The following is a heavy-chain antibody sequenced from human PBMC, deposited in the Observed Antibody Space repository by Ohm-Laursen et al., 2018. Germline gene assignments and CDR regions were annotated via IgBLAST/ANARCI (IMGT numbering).Heavy chain of an antibody. J-gene: IGHJ2*01. Sequence: SLRLSCAASGFTFSSYGMHWVRQTPGKGLEWVAVISYDGSNKDSVKGRFTLSRDNSKNTLYLQMNSLRTEDTAVYYCAKEVQIRAGPWYFDLWGRGTLVTVSA. CDR2: ISYDGSN. V-gene: IGHV3-30*18. CDR1: GFTFSSYG. CDR3: AKEVQIRAGPWYFDL.